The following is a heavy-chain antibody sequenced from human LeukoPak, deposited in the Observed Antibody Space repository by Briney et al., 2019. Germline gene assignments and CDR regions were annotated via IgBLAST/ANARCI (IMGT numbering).Heavy chain of an antibody. CDR1: NGSFSGLY. Sequence: SETLSLTCGASNGSFSGLYWNWIRQPPGTGLEWIGEINHRGTTNYNPSLRGRVTISVDTSKKQFSLKLTSVTAADTAIYYCARGNYDVLTYTGGTNWIDPWGQGTLVTVSS. CDR2: INHRGTT. D-gene: IGHD3-9*01. V-gene: IGHV4-34*01. CDR3: ARGNYDVLTYTGGTNWIDP. J-gene: IGHJ5*02.